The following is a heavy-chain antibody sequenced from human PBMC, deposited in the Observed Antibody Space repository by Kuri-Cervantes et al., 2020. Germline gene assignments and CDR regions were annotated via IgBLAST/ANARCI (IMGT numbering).Heavy chain of an antibody. Sequence: GESLKISCAASGFTFSSYAMSWVRQAPGKGLEWVSAISGSGGSTYHADSVKGRFTISRDNSKNTLYLQMNSLRAEDTAVYYCAVHSGSYYYFDYWGQGTLVTVSS. CDR2: ISGSGGST. CDR1: GFTFSSYA. V-gene: IGHV3-23*01. CDR3: AVHSGSYYYFDY. D-gene: IGHD1-26*01. J-gene: IGHJ4*02.